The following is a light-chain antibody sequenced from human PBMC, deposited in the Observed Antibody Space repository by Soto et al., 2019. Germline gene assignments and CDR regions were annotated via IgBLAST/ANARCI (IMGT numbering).Light chain of an antibody. J-gene: IGKJ5*01. CDR1: QSVSRD. CDR2: SAS. V-gene: IGKV3-15*01. CDR3: QQYHDWPPST. Sequence: DIVMTQSPATLSVSPGEGATLSCRASQSVSRDLAWYQQIPGQAPRLLIYSASTRATGIPARFSGGGSGTEFTLTISSLQSEDFAVYYCQQYHDWPPSTFGQGTRLEIK.